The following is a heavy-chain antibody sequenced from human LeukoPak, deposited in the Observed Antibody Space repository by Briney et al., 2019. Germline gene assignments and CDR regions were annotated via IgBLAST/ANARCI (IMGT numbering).Heavy chain of an antibody. J-gene: IGHJ6*03. V-gene: IGHV3-21*01. CDR3: ARGDIVVVPAVIDYYYYYMDV. CDR2: ISSSSSYI. Sequence: PGGSLRLSCAASGFTFSSYSMNWVRQAPGKGLGWVSSISSSSSYIYYADSVKGRFTISRDNAKNSLYLQMNSLRAEDTAVYYCARGDIVVVPAVIDYYYYYMDVWGKGTTVTVSS. D-gene: IGHD2-2*02. CDR1: GFTFSSYS.